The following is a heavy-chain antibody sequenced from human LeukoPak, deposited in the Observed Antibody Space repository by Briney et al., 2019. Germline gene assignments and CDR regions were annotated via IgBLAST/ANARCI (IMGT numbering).Heavy chain of an antibody. CDR2: IYYSGHT. V-gene: IGHV4-59*01. D-gene: IGHD4-17*01. CDR3: ARFSDYGDYYYSGMDV. Sequence: PSETLSLTCTVSGGSISSYYWSWIRQPPGKGLEWVGYIYYSGHTNYNPSLKSRVTIFLDTSNNQFSLKLNSVTAADTAVYYCARFSDYGDYYYSGMDVWGHGTTVTVSS. J-gene: IGHJ6*02. CDR1: GGSISSYY.